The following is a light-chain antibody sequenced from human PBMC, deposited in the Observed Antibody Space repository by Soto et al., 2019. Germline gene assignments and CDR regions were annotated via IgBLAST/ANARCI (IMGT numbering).Light chain of an antibody. CDR2: EVS. J-gene: IGLJ2*01. Sequence: QSVLTQPPSASGSPGQSVTISCTGTSSDVGGYNYVSWYQQHPGKAPKLIIYEVSNRPSGVPDHFSGSKSGNTASLTVSGLQADDEADYYCSSFGGSNHVVCGGGTKLTVL. V-gene: IGLV2-8*01. CDR1: SSDVGGYNY. CDR3: SSFGGSNHVV.